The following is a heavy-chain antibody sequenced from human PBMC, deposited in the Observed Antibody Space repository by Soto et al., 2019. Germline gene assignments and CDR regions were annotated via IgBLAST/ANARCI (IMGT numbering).Heavy chain of an antibody. CDR2: IGSRGDST. D-gene: IGHD6-19*01. CDR1: GFTFSSFA. CDR3: AKDLIYGYNSGRPFDS. J-gene: IGHJ4*02. Sequence: EVQLLESGGGLVQPGGSLSLSCAASGFTFSSFAMSWVRQAPGKGLEWLSAIGSRGDSTYYADSVKGRFTISRDNSKNTLYLQMNSLRAEDTAVYYCAKDLIYGYNSGRPFDSWGQGTLVTVSS. V-gene: IGHV3-23*01.